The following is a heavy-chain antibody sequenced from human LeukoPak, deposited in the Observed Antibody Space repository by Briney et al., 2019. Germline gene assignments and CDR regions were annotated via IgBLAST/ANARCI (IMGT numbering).Heavy chain of an antibody. Sequence: GGSLRLSCAASGFTFSSYWMNWARQAPGKGLEWVASINHNGNVNYYVDSVKGRFTISRDNAKNSLYLQMNSLRAEDTAVYYCARVFCSGSSCSHFDYWGQGALVAVSS. J-gene: IGHJ4*02. CDR2: INHNGNVN. CDR3: ARVFCSGSSCSHFDY. V-gene: IGHV3-7*01. CDR1: GFTFSSYW. D-gene: IGHD2-15*01.